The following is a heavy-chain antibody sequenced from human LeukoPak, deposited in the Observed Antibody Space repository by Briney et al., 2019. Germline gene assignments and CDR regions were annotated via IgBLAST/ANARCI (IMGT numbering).Heavy chain of an antibody. Sequence: SETLSLACTVSGGSISSYYWSWIRQPPGKGLEWIGYIYYSGSTNYNPSLKSRVTISVDTSKNQFSLKLSSVTAADTAVYYCARGSYGDYFDYWGQGTLVTVSS. J-gene: IGHJ4*02. CDR2: IYYSGST. V-gene: IGHV4-59*01. CDR3: ARGSYGDYFDY. D-gene: IGHD5-18*01. CDR1: GGSISSYY.